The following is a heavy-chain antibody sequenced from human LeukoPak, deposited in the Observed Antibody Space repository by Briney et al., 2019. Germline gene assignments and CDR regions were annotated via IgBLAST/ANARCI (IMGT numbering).Heavy chain of an antibody. J-gene: IGHJ4*02. D-gene: IGHD3-22*01. CDR1: GFTFSDYY. CDR3: AKDRNYAYYYDSSGYTDIGGIDY. CDR2: ISSSGSTI. V-gene: IGHV3-11*01. Sequence: GGSLRLSCAASGFTFSDYYMSWIRQAPGKGLEWVSYISSSGSTIYYADSVKGRFTISRDNSKNSLYLQMNSLRTEDTALYYCAKDRNYAYYYDSSGYTDIGGIDYWGQGTLVTVSS.